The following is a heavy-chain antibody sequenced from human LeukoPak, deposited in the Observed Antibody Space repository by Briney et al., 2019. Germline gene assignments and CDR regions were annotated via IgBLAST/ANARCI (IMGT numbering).Heavy chain of an antibody. Sequence: SETLSLTCAVYGGSFSGYYWSWIRQPPGKGLEWIGETNHSGSTNYNPSLKSRVTISVDTSKNQFSLKLSSVTAADTAVYYCAREKNYYFDYWGQGTLVTVSS. CDR3: AREKNYYFDY. CDR2: TNHSGST. CDR1: GGSFSGYY. V-gene: IGHV4-34*01. J-gene: IGHJ4*02.